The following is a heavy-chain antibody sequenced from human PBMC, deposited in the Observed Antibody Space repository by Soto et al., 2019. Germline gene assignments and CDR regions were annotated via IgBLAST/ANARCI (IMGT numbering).Heavy chain of an antibody. CDR2: IYYSGST. J-gene: IGHJ4*02. D-gene: IGHD3-9*01. V-gene: IGHV4-39*01. Sequence: SETLSLTCTVSGGSISSSSYYWGWIRQPPGKGLEWIGSIYYSGSTYYNPSLKSRVTISVDTSKNQFSLKLSSVTAADTAVYYCARHQADYDILTGYLLGYFDYWGQGTLVTVSS. CDR1: GGSISSSSYY. CDR3: ARHQADYDILTGYLLGYFDY.